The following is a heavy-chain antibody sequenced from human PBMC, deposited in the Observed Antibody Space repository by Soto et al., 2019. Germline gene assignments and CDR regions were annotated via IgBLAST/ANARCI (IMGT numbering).Heavy chain of an antibody. CDR2: ISSSSSYI. Sequence: GGSLRLSCAASGFTFSSYSMNWVRQAPGKGLEWVSSISSSSSYIYYADSVKGRFTISRDNAKNSLYLQMNSLRAEDTAVYYCARDKMVRGAKPYYYYGMDVWGQGTTVTVSS. D-gene: IGHD3-10*01. J-gene: IGHJ6*02. CDR1: GFTFSSYS. CDR3: ARDKMVRGAKPYYYYGMDV. V-gene: IGHV3-21*01.